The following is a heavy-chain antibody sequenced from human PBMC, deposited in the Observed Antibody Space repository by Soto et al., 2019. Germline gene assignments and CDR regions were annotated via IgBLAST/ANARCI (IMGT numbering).Heavy chain of an antibody. Sequence: ASVKVSCKASGYTFTGYYMHWVRQAPGQGLEWMGWINPNSGGTNYAQKFQGWVTMTRDTSISTAYMELSRLRSDDTAVYYCARVKATIFRGYYYGMDVWGQGTTVTVPS. CDR2: INPNSGGT. CDR1: GYTFTGYY. J-gene: IGHJ6*02. CDR3: ARVKATIFRGYYYGMDV. D-gene: IGHD3-3*01. V-gene: IGHV1-2*04.